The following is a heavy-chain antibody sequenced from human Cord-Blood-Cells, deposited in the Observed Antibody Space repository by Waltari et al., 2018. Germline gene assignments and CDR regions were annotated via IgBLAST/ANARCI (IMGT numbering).Heavy chain of an antibody. D-gene: IGHD6-6*01. CDR3: ARDQAGGIEQLVDY. J-gene: IGHJ4*02. CDR1: GYSITSDYY. CDR2: IYHSGST. V-gene: IGHV4-38-2*02. Sequence: QVQLQESGPGLVKPSETLYLTCSVSGYSITSDYYWGWHRQPPGKGLEWIGSIYHSGSTYYNPSLKSLVTISVDTSKNQFSLKLSSVTAADTAVYYCARDQAGGIEQLVDYWGQGTLVTVSS.